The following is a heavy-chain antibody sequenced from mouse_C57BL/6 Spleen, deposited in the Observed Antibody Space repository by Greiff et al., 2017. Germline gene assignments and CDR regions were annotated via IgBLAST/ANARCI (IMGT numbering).Heavy chain of an antibody. CDR3: ARRSGYYAMDY. CDR1: GYTFTSYW. CDR2: IYPSDSET. Sequence: QVHLQQPGAELVRPGSSVKLSCKASGYTFTSYWMDWVKQRPGQGLEWIGNIYPSDSETHYNQTFKDKATLTVDKSSSTAYMQLSSLTSEDSAVYYCARRSGYYAMDYWGQGTSVTVSS. V-gene: IGHV1-61*01. J-gene: IGHJ4*01. D-gene: IGHD3-2*02.